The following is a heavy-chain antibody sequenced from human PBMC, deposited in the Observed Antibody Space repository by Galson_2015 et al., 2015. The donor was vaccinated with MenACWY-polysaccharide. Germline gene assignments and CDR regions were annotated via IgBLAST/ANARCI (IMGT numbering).Heavy chain of an antibody. Sequence: SLRLSCAASGFSFSANGMSWVRQAPGRGLEWVSGSGSGGGLNYADYVKGRFTVSRDNSKNTLYLQMNNLRAEDTAVYYCAKVGPRSSWTMGIDYWGQGTLVTVSS. CDR2: SGSGGGL. D-gene: IGHD6-13*01. CDR3: AKVGPRSSWTMGIDY. V-gene: IGHV3-23*01. J-gene: IGHJ4*02. CDR1: GFSFSANG.